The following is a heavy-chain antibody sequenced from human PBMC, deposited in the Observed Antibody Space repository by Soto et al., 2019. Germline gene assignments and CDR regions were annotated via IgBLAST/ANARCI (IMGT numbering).Heavy chain of an antibody. CDR3: ARGGYYGSGRYQNWFDP. Sequence: QVQLMQSGAEVKKPGASVKVSCKASGYTFTSYDINWVRQATGQGLEWMGWMNPNSGNTGYAQKFQGRVTMTRNTSISTAYMELSSLRSEDTAVYYCARGGYYGSGRYQNWFDPWGQGTLVTVSS. CDR1: GYTFTSYD. V-gene: IGHV1-8*01. CDR2: MNPNSGNT. D-gene: IGHD3-10*01. J-gene: IGHJ5*02.